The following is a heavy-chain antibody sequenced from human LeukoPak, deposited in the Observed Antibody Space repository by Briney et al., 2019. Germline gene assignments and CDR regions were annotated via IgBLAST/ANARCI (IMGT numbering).Heavy chain of an antibody. CDR1: GGSFSGYY. CDR3: ARVPGYGDYVGY. D-gene: IGHD4-17*01. CDR2: INHSGST. J-gene: IGHJ4*02. Sequence: SETLSLTCAVYGGSFSGYYWSWIRQPPGKGLEWIGEINHSGSTNYNPSLKSRVTISVDTSKNQFSLKPSSVTAADTAVYYCARVPGYGDYVGYWGQGTLVTVSS. V-gene: IGHV4-34*01.